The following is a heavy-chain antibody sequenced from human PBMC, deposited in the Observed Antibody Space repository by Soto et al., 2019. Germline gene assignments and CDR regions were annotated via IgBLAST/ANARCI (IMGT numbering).Heavy chain of an antibody. D-gene: IGHD6-13*01. Sequence: PGGSLIISCAASGFTFRICARSWVRQAPGKGLEWVSAISGSGGSTYYADSVKGRFTISRDNSKNTLYLQMNSLRAEDTAVYYCAKDGVAAAGPFDYWGQGTLVTVSS. CDR2: ISGSGGST. CDR1: GFTFRICA. J-gene: IGHJ4*02. CDR3: AKDGVAAAGPFDY. V-gene: IGHV3-23*01.